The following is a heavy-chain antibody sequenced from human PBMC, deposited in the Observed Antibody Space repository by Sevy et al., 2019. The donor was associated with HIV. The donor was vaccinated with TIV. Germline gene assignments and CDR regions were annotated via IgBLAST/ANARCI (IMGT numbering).Heavy chain of an antibody. J-gene: IGHJ4*02. CDR3: AREGGNGWYYFDY. CDR2: IIPILRTV. CDR1: GGTFSSYG. V-gene: IGHV1-69*11. Sequence: ASVKVSCKASGGTFSSYGISWVRQAPGEGLEWMGWIIPILRTVNYAQKFQGRVTITADESTKTAYMELSSLRSEDTAVYYCAREGGNGWYYFDYWGQETLVTVSS. D-gene: IGHD6-19*01.